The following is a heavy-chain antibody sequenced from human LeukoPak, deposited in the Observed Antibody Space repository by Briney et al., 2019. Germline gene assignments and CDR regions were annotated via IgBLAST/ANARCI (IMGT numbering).Heavy chain of an antibody. V-gene: IGHV1-18*01. J-gene: IGHJ4*02. CDR2: ISLYNGNT. D-gene: IGHD6-6*01. Sequence: EASVKVSCKASVYDFINYGITWVRQAPGQGLEWMGWISLYNGNTDYKLQGRVTMTTDTSTSTAYMELRSLRSDDTAVYYCARGGPFFSSSSSKEYYFHYWVQGTLVTVSS. CDR1: VYDFINYG. CDR3: ARGGPFFSSSSSKEYYFHY.